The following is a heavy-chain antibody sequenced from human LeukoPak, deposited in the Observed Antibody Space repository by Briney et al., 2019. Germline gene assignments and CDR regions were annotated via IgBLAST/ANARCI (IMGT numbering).Heavy chain of an antibody. J-gene: IGHJ4*02. D-gene: IGHD3-22*01. CDR2: IYYSGST. Sequence: PSETLSLTCTVSGGSISSSSYYWGWIRQPPGEGLEWIGSIYYSGSTYYNPSLKSRVTISVDTSKNQFSLKLSSVTAADTAVYYCASYYYDSSGSYPYFDYWGQGTLVTVSS. CDR1: GGSISSSSYY. V-gene: IGHV4-39*01. CDR3: ASYYYDSSGSYPYFDY.